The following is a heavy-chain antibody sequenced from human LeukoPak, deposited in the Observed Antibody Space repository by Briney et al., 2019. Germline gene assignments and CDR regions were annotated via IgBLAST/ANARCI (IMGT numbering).Heavy chain of an antibody. CDR1: GFTFSNYA. Sequence: PGGSLRLFCAASGFTFSNYAMSWARQAPGKGLEWVASINHNGNVNYYVDSVKGRFTISRDNAKNSLYLQMSNLRAEDTAVYFCARGGGLDVWGQGATVTVSS. V-gene: IGHV3-7*03. CDR2: INHNGNVN. J-gene: IGHJ6*02. D-gene: IGHD3-16*01. CDR3: ARGGGLDV.